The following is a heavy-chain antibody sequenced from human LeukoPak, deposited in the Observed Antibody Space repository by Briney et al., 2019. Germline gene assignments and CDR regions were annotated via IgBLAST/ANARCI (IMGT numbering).Heavy chain of an antibody. CDR1: GYTFTDYY. Sequence: ASVKVSCKASGYTFTDYYIHWVRQAPGQGREWMGRINPNSGGTNYAQKFQGRVTMTRDTSISTAYMELSRLRSDDTAVYYCARDDSSGYYSGPWGQGTLVTVSS. CDR2: INPNSGGT. D-gene: IGHD3-22*01. V-gene: IGHV1-2*06. CDR3: ARDDSSGYYSGP. J-gene: IGHJ5*02.